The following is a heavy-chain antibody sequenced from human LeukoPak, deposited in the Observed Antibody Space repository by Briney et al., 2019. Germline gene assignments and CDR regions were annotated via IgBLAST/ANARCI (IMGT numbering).Heavy chain of an antibody. CDR1: GFTFDDHG. CDR3: AKDQQAGGFDY. CDR2: INWNGGST. V-gene: IGHV3-20*03. J-gene: IGHJ4*02. Sequence: GGPLRPSSAASGFTFDDHGMSRVRQAPGKGLECVSGINWNGGSTGYAASVKGRFTISRDNAKNSLYLQMNSLRAEDTALYYCAKDQQAGGFDYWGQGTLVTVSS. D-gene: IGHD6-13*01.